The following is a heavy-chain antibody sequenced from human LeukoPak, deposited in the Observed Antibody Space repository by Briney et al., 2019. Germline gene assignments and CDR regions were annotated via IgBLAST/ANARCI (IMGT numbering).Heavy chain of an antibody. CDR3: AKDPFFDY. CDR2: INGSGGRT. Sequence: GSLRLSFAASGFTFSSYAMTWVRQPPGKGLAWVSGINGSGGRTYYAVSLKGRFTISRDNSKNTLYLQMNSLRAEDTAIYYCAKDPFFDYWGQGTLVTVSS. V-gene: IGHV3-23*01. J-gene: IGHJ4*02. CDR1: GFTFSSYA.